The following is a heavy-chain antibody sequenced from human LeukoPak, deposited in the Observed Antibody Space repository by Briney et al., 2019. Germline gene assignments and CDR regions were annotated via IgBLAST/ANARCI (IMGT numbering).Heavy chain of an antibody. CDR3: ARGSYSGYDSHYYYYYMDV. D-gene: IGHD5-12*01. CDR2: MNPNSGNT. J-gene: IGHJ6*03. V-gene: IGHV1-8*01. Sequence: ASVKVSCKASGYTFTSYDINWVRQATGQGLEWMGWMNPNSGNTGYAQKFQGRATMTRNTSISTAYMELSSLRSEDTAVYYCARGSYSGYDSHYYYYYMDVWGKGTTVTISS. CDR1: GYTFTSYD.